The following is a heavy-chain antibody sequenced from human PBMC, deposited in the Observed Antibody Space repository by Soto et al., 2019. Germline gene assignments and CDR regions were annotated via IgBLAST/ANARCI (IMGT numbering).Heavy chain of an antibody. V-gene: IGHV1-3*05. CDR1: GYTFTSYA. Sequence: QVQLVQSGAEKKKPGASVKVSCKASGYTFTSYAIDWVRQAPGQRLEWMGWINAGNGNTKYSQKFQGRVTITRDTSASTAYMELSSLRSDDTAVYYCERGFPLWCDPWGQGTLVTVSS. D-gene: IGHD3-3*01. J-gene: IGHJ5*02. CDR2: INAGNGNT. CDR3: ERGFPLWCDP.